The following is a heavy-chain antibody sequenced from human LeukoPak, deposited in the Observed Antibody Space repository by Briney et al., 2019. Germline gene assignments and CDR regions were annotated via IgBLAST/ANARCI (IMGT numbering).Heavy chain of an antibody. CDR2: ISSSSSYI. CDR3: AREHYYDSSGYYHTTDY. J-gene: IGHJ4*02. Sequence: GGSLRLPCAASGFTFSSYSMNWVRQAPGKGLEWVSSISSSSSYIYYADSVKGRFTISRDNAKNSLYLQMNSLRAEDTAVYYCAREHYYDSSGYYHTTDYWGQGTLVTVSS. V-gene: IGHV3-21*01. CDR1: GFTFSSYS. D-gene: IGHD3-22*01.